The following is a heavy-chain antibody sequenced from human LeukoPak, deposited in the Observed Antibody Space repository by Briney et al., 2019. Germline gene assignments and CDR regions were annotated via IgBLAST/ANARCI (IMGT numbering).Heavy chain of an antibody. Sequence: PSQTLSLTCTVSGGSISSGGYCWSWIRQHPGKGLEWIGYIYYSGSTYYNPSLKSRVTISVDTSKNQFSLKLSSVTAADTAVYYCARGPQYYYDSSGYYYFDYWGQGTLVTVSS. CDR2: IYYSGST. CDR3: ARGPQYYYDSSGYYYFDY. V-gene: IGHV4-31*03. D-gene: IGHD3-22*01. J-gene: IGHJ4*02. CDR1: GGSISSGGYC.